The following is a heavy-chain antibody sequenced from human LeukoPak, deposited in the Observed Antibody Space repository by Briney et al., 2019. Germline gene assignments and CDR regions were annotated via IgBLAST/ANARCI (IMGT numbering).Heavy chain of an antibody. CDR2: ISSSSSTI. CDR3: ARDRYSTFDY. J-gene: IGHJ4*02. Sequence: GGSLRLSCAASGFTFSSYSMNWVRQAPGKGLEWVSYISSSSSTIHYADSVKGRFTISTDNAENSLYLQMNSLRAEDTAVYYCARDRYSTFDYWGQGTLVTVSS. CDR1: GFTFSSYS. D-gene: IGHD6-13*01. V-gene: IGHV3-48*01.